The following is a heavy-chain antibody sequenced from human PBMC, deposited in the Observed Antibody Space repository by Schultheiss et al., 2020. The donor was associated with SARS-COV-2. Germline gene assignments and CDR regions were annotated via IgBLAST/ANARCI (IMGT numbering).Heavy chain of an antibody. CDR3: AKYRGWYARPPLLFDY. CDR1: GYTFTSHG. CDR2: ISGYNGYT. D-gene: IGHD6-19*01. Sequence: VSCKTSGYTFTSHGISWVRQAPGQGFEWMGWISGYNGYTDYAQKFQGRITMTTDTSTSTAYMELRSLRSDDTAVYYCAKYRGWYARPPLLFDYWGQGILITV. J-gene: IGHJ4*02. V-gene: IGHV1-18*04.